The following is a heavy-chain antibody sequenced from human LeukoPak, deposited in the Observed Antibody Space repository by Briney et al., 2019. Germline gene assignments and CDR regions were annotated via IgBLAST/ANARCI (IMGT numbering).Heavy chain of an antibody. Sequence: ASVKVSCKASGYTLTGYYMHWVRQAPGQGLEWMGWINPNSGGTNYAQKFQGRVTMTRDTSISTAYMELSRLRSDDTAVYYCWRGRERALDYHADYYFDYWGQGTLVTVSS. CDR2: INPNSGGT. CDR1: GYTLTGYY. J-gene: IGHJ4*02. CDR3: WRGRERALDYHADYYFDY. V-gene: IGHV1-2*02. D-gene: IGHD1-26*01.